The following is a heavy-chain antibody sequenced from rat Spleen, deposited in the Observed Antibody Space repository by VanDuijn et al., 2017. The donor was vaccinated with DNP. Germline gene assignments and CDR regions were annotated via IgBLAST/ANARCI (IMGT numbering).Heavy chain of an antibody. Sequence: QVQLKESGPGLVQPSETLSLTCTVSGFSLTSGSVTWVRQPSGKRPEWMGRVWYDGDTAYNSALKSRLTISRDTSKSQVLLKVNSLQSEDTATYYCARDRGTVATGAMDAWGQGTSVTVSS. J-gene: IGHJ4*01. V-gene: IGHV2-34*01. D-gene: IGHD4-3*01. CDR1: GFSLTSGS. CDR3: ARDRGTVATGAMDA. CDR2: VWYDGDT.